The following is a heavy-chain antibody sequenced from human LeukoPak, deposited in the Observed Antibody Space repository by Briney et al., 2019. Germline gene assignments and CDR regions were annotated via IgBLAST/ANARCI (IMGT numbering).Heavy chain of an antibody. CDR3: ATTGAGDCSSTSCPFDY. CDR2: FDPEDGET. Sequence: ASVKVSCKVSGYTLTELSMHWVRQALGKGLEWMGGFDPEDGETIYAQKFQGRVTMTEDTSTDTAYMELSSLRFEDTAVYYCATTGAGDCSSTSCPFDYWGQGTLVTVSS. CDR1: GYTLTELS. J-gene: IGHJ4*02. D-gene: IGHD2-2*01. V-gene: IGHV1-24*01.